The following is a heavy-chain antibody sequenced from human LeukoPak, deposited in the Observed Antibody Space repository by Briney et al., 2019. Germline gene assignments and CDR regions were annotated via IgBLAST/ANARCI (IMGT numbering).Heavy chain of an antibody. V-gene: IGHV3-21*04. J-gene: IGHJ4*02. Sequence: GGSLRLSCAASGFTFSSYSMNWVRQAPGKGLEWVSSISSSSSYIYYADSVKGRFTISRDNAKNSLYLQMNSLRTEDTALYYCAKDIASYYDFWSGYYTGYWGQGTLVTVSS. D-gene: IGHD3-3*01. CDR3: AKDIASYYDFWSGYYTGY. CDR1: GFTFSSYS. CDR2: ISSSSSYI.